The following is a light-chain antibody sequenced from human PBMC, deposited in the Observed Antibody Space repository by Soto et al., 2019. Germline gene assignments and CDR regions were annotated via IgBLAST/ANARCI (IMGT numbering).Light chain of an antibody. Sequence: ELVLTQSQATLSLSPGERATLSCRASQSVSSYLALYQHIPGQAPRLLIYHASNRTTRIPARISGSGSGTDFTRSISSLGPEDFAVFYCQQRSNLPLTFGGGNQVEIK. CDR3: QQRSNLPLT. J-gene: IGKJ4*01. V-gene: IGKV3-11*01. CDR1: QSVSSY. CDR2: HAS.